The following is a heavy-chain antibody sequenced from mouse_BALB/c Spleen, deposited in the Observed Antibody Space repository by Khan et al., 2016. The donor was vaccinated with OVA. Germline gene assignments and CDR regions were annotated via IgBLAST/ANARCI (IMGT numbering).Heavy chain of an antibody. CDR1: GYSFTTYY. J-gene: IGHJ3*01. Sequence: VQLQQSGPELMKPGASVKISCKASGYSFTTYYMHWVKQSHGKSLEWIGYIDPFNGGNDYNQKFKGKATLTVDKSSSPAYMHLSSLTSEDSAVYYCARGTFDYWGQGTLVTVSA. CDR2: IDPFNGGN. D-gene: IGHD3-3*01. V-gene: IGHV1-34*01. CDR3: ARGTFDY.